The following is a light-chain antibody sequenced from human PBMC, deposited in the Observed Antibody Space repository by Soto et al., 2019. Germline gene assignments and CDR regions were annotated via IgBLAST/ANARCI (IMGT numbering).Light chain of an antibody. CDR1: TGAVTSGHF. J-gene: IGLJ1*01. CDR3: LLFYGGAYV. CDR2: DTD. Sequence: QAVVTQEPSLTVSPGGTVTLTCGSSTGAVTSGHFPYWFQQKPGQAPRTLIYDTDKKHSWAPAQFSGSLLGGKAALTLSGAQPEDEGDYYCLLFYGGAYVFGAGTKLTVL. V-gene: IGLV7-46*01.